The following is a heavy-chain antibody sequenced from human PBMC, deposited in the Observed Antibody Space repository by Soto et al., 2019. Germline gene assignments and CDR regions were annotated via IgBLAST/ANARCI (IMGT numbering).Heavy chain of an antibody. CDR3: ARDLWGYCGADCYPLDV. J-gene: IGHJ6*02. V-gene: IGHV4-59*01. D-gene: IGHD2-21*02. CDR2: MYNTGST. Sequence: QVRLQESGPGLVKPSETLSLTCTVSGGSISSYYWSWIRQPPGKGLEWIGYMYNTGSTIYNPSLKSRVTLSVATSKNQFSLKLNSGTAADTAVYYCARDLWGYCGADCYPLDVWGQGTTVTVSS. CDR1: GGSISSYY.